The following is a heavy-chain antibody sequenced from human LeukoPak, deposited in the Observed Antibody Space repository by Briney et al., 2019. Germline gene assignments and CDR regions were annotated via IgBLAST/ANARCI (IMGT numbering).Heavy chain of an antibody. CDR2: IYTSGST. V-gene: IGHV4-4*07. D-gene: IGHD5-12*01. CDR1: GGSISIYY. J-gene: IGHJ4*02. Sequence: SETLSLTCTVSGGSISIYYWSWIRQPAGKGLEWIGHIYTSGSTNYTPSLKSRVTMSVDTSKNQFSLKLNSVTAADTAVYYCARSGSGYLRYYFDYWGQGTLVTVSS. CDR3: ARSGSGYLRYYFDY.